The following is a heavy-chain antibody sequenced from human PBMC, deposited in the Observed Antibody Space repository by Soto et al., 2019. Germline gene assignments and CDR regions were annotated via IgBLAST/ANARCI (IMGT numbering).Heavy chain of an antibody. J-gene: IGHJ4*02. CDR1: GGSISSGSYY. CDR3: ARSTRSIIDY. CDR2: IYYSGST. Sequence: PSETLSLTCTVSGGSISSGSYYWSWIRQHPGKGLEWIGFIYYSGSTYYSPSLKSRASISVDTSKNQFSLNLSSVTAADTAVFYCARSTRSIIDYWGQGTLVTVSS. D-gene: IGHD4-17*01. V-gene: IGHV4-31*03.